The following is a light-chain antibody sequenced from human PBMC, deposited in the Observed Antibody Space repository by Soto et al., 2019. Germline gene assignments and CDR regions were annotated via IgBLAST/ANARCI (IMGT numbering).Light chain of an antibody. CDR3: QPRSNWPPT. CDR1: QSVSSY. CDR2: DAY. V-gene: IGKV3-11*01. J-gene: IGKJ5*01. Sequence: EIVFTQSPATLSLSPGERCTLSCRASQSVSSYLAWYQQKPGQSPRLLIYDAYNRATGIPARFSGSGSGTDFTLTISSLEPEDFAVYYCQPRSNWPPTVGQGTRLEIK.